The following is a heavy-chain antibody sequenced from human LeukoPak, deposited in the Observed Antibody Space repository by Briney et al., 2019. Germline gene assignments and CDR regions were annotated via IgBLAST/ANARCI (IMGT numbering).Heavy chain of an antibody. D-gene: IGHD3-22*01. CDR1: GGSLNNHY. J-gene: IGHJ3*02. CDR3: ARDRSGYYYGAFDI. V-gene: IGHV4-59*11. Sequence: SETLSLTCSVSGGSLNNHYWSWIRQPPGKRLEWIGYIYYSGSTYYNPSLKSRITISVDTSENQFSLKLSSVTAADTAVYYCARDRSGYYYGAFDIWGQGTMVTVSS. CDR2: IYYSGST.